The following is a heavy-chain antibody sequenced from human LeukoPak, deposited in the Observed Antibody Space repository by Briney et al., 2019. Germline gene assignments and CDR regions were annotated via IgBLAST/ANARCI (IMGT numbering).Heavy chain of an antibody. CDR3: ARGRYYDILTGPLYYYYYMDV. CDR1: GGSISSYY. V-gene: IGHV4-59*12. Sequence: SETLSLTCTVSGGSISSYYWSWIRQPPGKGLEWIGYIYYSGSTNYNPSLKSRVTMSVDTSKNQFSLKLSSVTAADTAVYYCARGRYYDILTGPLYYYYYMDVWGKGTTVTISS. J-gene: IGHJ6*03. CDR2: IYYSGST. D-gene: IGHD3-9*01.